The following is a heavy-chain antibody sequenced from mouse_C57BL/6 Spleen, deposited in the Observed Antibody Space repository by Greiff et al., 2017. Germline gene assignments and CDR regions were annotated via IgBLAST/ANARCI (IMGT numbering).Heavy chain of an antibody. Sequence: VQRVESGPELVKPGASVKISCKASGYAFSSSWMNWVKQRPGKGLEWIGRIYPGDGDTNYNGKFKGKATLTADKSSSTAYMQLSSLTSEDSAVYFCARWGLRRDFDYWGQGTTLTVSS. J-gene: IGHJ2*01. CDR2: IYPGDGDT. CDR3: ARWGLRRDFDY. V-gene: IGHV1-82*01. D-gene: IGHD2-4*01. CDR1: GYAFSSSW.